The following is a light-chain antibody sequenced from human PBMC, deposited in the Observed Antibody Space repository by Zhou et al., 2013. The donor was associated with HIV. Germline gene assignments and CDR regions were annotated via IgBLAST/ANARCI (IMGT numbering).Light chain of an antibody. CDR2: GAS. CDR1: HTVTSNY. CDR3: QQYDNWPS. V-gene: IGKV3-20*01. Sequence: EIVLTQSPGTLSLSPGERATLSCRASHTVTSNYLAWYQHKPGQGPKVLIFGASTRANGIPGRFSGSGSGTEFTLTISRLEPEDFAVYYCQQYDNWPSFGQGTKLQIK. J-gene: IGKJ2*01.